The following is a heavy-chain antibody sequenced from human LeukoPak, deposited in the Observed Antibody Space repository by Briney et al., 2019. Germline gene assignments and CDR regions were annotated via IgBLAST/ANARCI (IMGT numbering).Heavy chain of an antibody. CDR2: INHSGST. CDR3: ARGRGSGSYTFDY. Sequence: SETLSLTCAVYGGSFSGYYWSWIRQPPGKGLEWIGEINHSGSTNCNPSLKSRVTISVDTSKNQFSLKLSSVTAADTAVYYCARGRGSGSYTFDYRGQGTLVTVSS. J-gene: IGHJ4*02. CDR1: GGSFSGYY. V-gene: IGHV4-34*01. D-gene: IGHD3-10*01.